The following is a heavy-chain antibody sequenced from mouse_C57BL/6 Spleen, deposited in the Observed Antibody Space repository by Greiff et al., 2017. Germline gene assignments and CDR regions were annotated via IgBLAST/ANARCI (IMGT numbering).Heavy chain of an antibody. CDR1: GYTFTSYW. Sequence: VQLQQPGAELVKPGASVKLSCKASGYTFTSYWMHWVKQRPGQGLEWIGMIHPNSGSTNYNEKFKSKATLTVDKSSSTAYMQLSSLTSEDSAVYYCARSYYSNYLFAYWGQGTLVTVSA. V-gene: IGHV1-64*01. J-gene: IGHJ3*01. D-gene: IGHD2-5*01. CDR3: ARSYYSNYLFAY. CDR2: IHPNSGST.